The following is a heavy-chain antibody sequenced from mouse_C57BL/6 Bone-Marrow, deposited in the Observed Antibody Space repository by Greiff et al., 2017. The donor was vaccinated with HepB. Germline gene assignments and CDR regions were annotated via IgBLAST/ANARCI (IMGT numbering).Heavy chain of an antibody. J-gene: IGHJ3*01. CDR2: ISSGGSYT. D-gene: IGHD2-5*01. V-gene: IGHV5-6*01. CDR3: AREGSNYEGWFAY. CDR1: GFTLSSYG. Sequence: EVMLVESGGDLVKPGGSLKLSGAASGFTLSSYGMSWVRQIPDKRLEWVATISSGGSYTYYPDSGTGGFTISRDNAKNTLYLQMSSLKSEDTAMYYCAREGSNYEGWFAYWGQGTLVTVSA.